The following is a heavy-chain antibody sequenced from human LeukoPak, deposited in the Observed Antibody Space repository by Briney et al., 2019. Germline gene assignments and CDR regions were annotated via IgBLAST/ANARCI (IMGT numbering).Heavy chain of an antibody. CDR3: ARADAWLVRYYYYGMDV. Sequence: SETLSLTCAVYGVSFSGYYWSWIRQPPGKGLEWIGEINHSGSTNYNPSLKSRVTISVDTSKNQFSLKLSSVTAADTAVYYCARADAWLVRYYYYGMDVWGQGTTVTVSS. CDR2: INHSGST. CDR1: GVSFSGYY. D-gene: IGHD6-19*01. V-gene: IGHV4-34*01. J-gene: IGHJ6*02.